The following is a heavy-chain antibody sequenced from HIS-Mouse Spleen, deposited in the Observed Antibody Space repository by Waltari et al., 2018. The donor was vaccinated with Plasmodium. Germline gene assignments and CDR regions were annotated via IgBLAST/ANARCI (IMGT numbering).Heavy chain of an antibody. CDR2: IYYSGST. Sequence: QLQLQESAPGLVKPSEPLSLTCTVSGGSISSSSYYWGWIRQPPGKGMEWIGSIYYSGSTYYNPSLKIRVTISVDTSKNQFSLKLSSVTAADTAVYYCARVPYYYDSSGYGMGWFDPLGQGTLVTVSS. J-gene: IGHJ5*02. V-gene: IGHV4-39*07. CDR3: ARVPYYYDSSGYGMGWFDP. D-gene: IGHD3-22*01. CDR1: GGSISSSSYY.